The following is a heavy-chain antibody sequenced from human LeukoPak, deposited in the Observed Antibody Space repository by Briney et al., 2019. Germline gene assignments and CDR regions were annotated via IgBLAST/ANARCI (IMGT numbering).Heavy chain of an antibody. J-gene: IGHJ4*02. D-gene: IGHD3-10*01. V-gene: IGHV4-34*01. CDR2: INHSGST. Sequence: SETLSLTCAVYGGSFSGYYWSWIRQPPGKGLEWIGEINHSGSTNYNPSLKSRVTISVDTSKNQFSLKLSSVTAADTAVYYCARTYYYGSGSYKPFDYWAREPWSPSPQ. CDR3: ARTYYYGSGSYKPFDY. CDR1: GGSFSGYY.